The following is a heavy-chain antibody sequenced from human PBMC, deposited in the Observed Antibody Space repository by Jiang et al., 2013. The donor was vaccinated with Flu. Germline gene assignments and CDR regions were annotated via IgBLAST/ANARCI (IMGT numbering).Heavy chain of an antibody. D-gene: IGHD3-10*02. CDR2: IYHSGPT. J-gene: IGHJ3*02. Sequence: SLTCTVSGGSISSGDFFWSWFRQLPGKSLEWIGYIYHSGPTYYSPSLESRVTISLDKSKNHFSLHLSSVTAADTALYYCAAATSITMWAFDIWGQGTMVNVSS. CDR3: AAATSITMWAFDI. V-gene: IGHV4-30-4*01. CDR1: GGSISSGDFF.